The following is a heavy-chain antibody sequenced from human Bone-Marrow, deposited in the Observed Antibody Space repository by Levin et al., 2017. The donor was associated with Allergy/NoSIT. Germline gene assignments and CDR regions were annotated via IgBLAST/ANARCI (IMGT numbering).Heavy chain of an antibody. D-gene: IGHD4-17*01. Sequence: SETLSLTCSVSGGSVRSQNYYWSWIRQPPGKPLEWIGYVSYSGTTTYSPSLESRVTISLGTSENQFSLKLTSLTAAATAVYYCARDHGDSSDAFAIWGQGTMVTVSS. CDR1: GGSVRSQNYY. V-gene: IGHV4-61*01. J-gene: IGHJ3*02. CDR2: VSYSGTT. CDR3: ARDHGDSSDAFAI.